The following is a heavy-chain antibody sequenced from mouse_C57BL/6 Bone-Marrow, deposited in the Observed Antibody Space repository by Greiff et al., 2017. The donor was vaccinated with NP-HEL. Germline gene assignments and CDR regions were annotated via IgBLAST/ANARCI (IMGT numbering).Heavy chain of an antibody. CDR1: GFTFSDYY. V-gene: IGHV5-12*01. CDR3: ARGDTVAFDY. Sequence: EVQVVESGGGLVQPGGSLKLSCAASGFTFSDYYMYWVRQTPEKRLEWVAYISNGGGSTYYPDTVKGGFTIARENAKNTLYLQMSRLKAEDTAMYYCARGDTVAFDYWGQGTTLTVSS. J-gene: IGHJ2*01. D-gene: IGHD1-1*01. CDR2: ISNGGGST.